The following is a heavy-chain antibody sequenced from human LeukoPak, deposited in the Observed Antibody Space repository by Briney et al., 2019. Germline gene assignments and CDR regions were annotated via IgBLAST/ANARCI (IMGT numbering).Heavy chain of an antibody. CDR2: ILPIFRMT. D-gene: IGHD2-2*01. V-gene: IGHV1-69*13. CDR3: AICSSTWSGDRPDS. CDR1: GGTFRNYP. Sequence: SVKVSCKASGGTFRNYPISWVRQAPGQGPEWMGGILPIFRMTNYAEKFQGRVTITADESTTTAYLELSSLRSEDTAVYYCAICSSTWSGDRPDSWGQGSLVTVSS. J-gene: IGHJ4*02.